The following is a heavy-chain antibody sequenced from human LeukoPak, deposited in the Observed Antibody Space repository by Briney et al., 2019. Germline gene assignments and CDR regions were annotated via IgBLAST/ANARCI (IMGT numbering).Heavy chain of an antibody. J-gene: IGHJ4*02. V-gene: IGHV1-18*01. CDR1: GHNFNSYG. Sequence: ASVKVSCKTSGHNFNSYGISWVRQAPGQGLEWMGWIDPYNGNTNYAQKVQGRVSMTTDTSTSTAYMELRGLRFDDTAIYYCARVERKWELLGGRYFDYWGQGTLISVSS. CDR2: IDPYNGNT. D-gene: IGHD1-26*01. CDR3: ARVERKWELLGGRYFDY.